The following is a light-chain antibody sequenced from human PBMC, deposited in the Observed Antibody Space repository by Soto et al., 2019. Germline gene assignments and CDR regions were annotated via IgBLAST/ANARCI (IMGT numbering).Light chain of an antibody. J-gene: IGKJ5*01. Sequence: ETVLTQSPGTLSLCPGERATLSCRASQSITDNYLAWYQQKPGQAPRLLIYGASSRVTGIPDRFSGSGSGTDFTLTISRLEPEDFAVYYCQQYRTSPITFGQGTRLEIK. V-gene: IGKV3-20*01. CDR3: QQYRTSPIT. CDR2: GAS. CDR1: QSITDNY.